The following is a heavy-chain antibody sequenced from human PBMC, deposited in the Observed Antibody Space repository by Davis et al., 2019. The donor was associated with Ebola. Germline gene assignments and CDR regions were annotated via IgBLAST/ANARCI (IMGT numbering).Heavy chain of an antibody. CDR2: IWYDGSNK. CDR1: GFTFSSYG. J-gene: IGHJ4*02. D-gene: IGHD6-19*01. V-gene: IGHV3-33*01. CDR3: ARDLGFGAVAGTW. Sequence: GESLKISCAASGFTFSSYGMHWVQAPGKGLEWVAVIWYDGSNKYYADSVKGRFTISRDNSKNTLYLQMNSLRAEDTAVYYCARDLGFGAVAGTWWGQGTLVTVSS.